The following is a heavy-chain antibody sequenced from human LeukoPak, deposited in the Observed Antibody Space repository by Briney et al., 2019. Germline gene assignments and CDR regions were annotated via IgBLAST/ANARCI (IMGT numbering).Heavy chain of an antibody. CDR1: GFTFSSYT. D-gene: IGHD3-10*01. CDR3: ARGPTVLLWFGESFDY. J-gene: IGHJ4*02. Sequence: GGSLRLSCAASGFTFSSYTMNWVRQAPGKGLEWVSYISSSGSTIYYADSVKGRFTISRDNAKNSLYLQMNSLRAEDTAVYYCARGPTVLLWFGESFDYWGQGTLVTVSS. V-gene: IGHV3-48*04. CDR2: ISSSGSTI.